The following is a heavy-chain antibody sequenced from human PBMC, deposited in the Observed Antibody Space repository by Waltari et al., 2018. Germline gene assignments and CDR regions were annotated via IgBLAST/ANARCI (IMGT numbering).Heavy chain of an antibody. CDR3: ARDRGTMVRGGDP. CDR2: IYSASTT. CDR1: GFIFGEYA. V-gene: IGHV3-23*03. Sequence: EVQLLESGGGLVQPGGSLRLSCAASGFIFGEYAMSWVRKAPGKGLEWLSVIYSASTTNYVDSVKGRFTISRDNSKSTMYLQMNSLRPEDTAVYYCARDRGTMVRGGDPWGQGTLVTVSS. J-gene: IGHJ5*02. D-gene: IGHD3-10*01.